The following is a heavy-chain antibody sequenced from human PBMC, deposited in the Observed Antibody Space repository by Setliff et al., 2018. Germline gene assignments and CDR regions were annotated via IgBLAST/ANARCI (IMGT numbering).Heavy chain of an antibody. V-gene: IGHV4-59*01. Sequence: SETLSLTCTVSGGSIRDYYWSWIRQSPGKGLEWIVYVHYSGASNYNPSLKSRVTMSGDTSKDQFSLNLRSVTAADTAVYYCARQPSSGSYYNPRPYYFDFWGQGTLVTVSS. CDR3: ARQPSSGSYYNPRPYYFDF. CDR1: GGSIRDYY. D-gene: IGHD3-10*01. J-gene: IGHJ4*02. CDR2: VHYSGAS.